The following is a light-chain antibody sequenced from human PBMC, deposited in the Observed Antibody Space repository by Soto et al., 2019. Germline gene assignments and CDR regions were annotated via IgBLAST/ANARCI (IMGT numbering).Light chain of an antibody. CDR1: QTVRSSY. CDR3: QQYDSPPLVYT. V-gene: IGKV3-20*01. J-gene: IGKJ2*01. CDR2: GAA. Sequence: EIVLTQSPGTLSLSPGEGATLSCRASQTVRSSYLAWYQQKPGQAPRLLIYGAARRTTDIPDRFSGSGSGTGFTLTISRLGPEDFAVCWCQQYDSPPLVYTFGQGTKLEIK.